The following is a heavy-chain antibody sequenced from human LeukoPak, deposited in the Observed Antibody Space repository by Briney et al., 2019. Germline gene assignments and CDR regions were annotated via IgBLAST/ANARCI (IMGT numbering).Heavy chain of an antibody. CDR2: INPSGGST. CDR1: GYTFTSYY. V-gene: IGHV1-46*01. J-gene: IGHJ4*02. CDR3: ALPVTTGGFDY. Sequence: ASVKVSCKASGYTFTSYYMHWVRQAPGQGLEWMGIINPSGGSTSYAQKLQGRVTMTRDTSTSTVYMELSSLRSEDTAVYYCALPVTTGGFDYWGQGTLVTVSS. D-gene: IGHD1-14*01.